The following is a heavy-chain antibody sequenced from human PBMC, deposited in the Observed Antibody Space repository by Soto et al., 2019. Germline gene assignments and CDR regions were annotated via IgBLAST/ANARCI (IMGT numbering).Heavy chain of an antibody. Sequence: QVQVVQSRAEVKKPGASVKVSCKTSGYTFTKYDINWVRQAPGQGLEWMGWVSPDHGNAGYAPQFQGRITMTSDTSTSTVYMELNNLSSDDTAVYFCEVTAAGYCGQRTMLTVPS. CDR2: VSPDHGNA. CDR3: EVTAAGY. J-gene: IGHJ4*02. V-gene: IGHV1-8*01. CDR1: GYTFTKYD. D-gene: IGHD2-21*02.